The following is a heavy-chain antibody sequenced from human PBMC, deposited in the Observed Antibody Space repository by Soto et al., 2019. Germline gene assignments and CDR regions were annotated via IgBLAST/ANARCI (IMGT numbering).Heavy chain of an antibody. CDR3: ARTYYYDSSGYSYYFDY. CDR1: GFTFSSYG. Sequence: QVQLVESGGGVVQPGRSLRLSCAASGFTFSSYGMHWVRQAPGKGLEWVAVIWYDGSNKYYADSVKGRFTISRDNSKNTLYLQMNSLRAEDTAVYYCARTYYYDSSGYSYYFDYWGLGTLVTVSS. D-gene: IGHD3-22*01. V-gene: IGHV3-33*01. J-gene: IGHJ4*02. CDR2: IWYDGSNK.